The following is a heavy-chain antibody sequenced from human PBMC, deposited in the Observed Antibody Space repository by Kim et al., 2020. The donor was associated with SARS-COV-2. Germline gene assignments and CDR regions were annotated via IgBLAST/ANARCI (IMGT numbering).Heavy chain of an antibody. J-gene: IGHJ4*02. CDR2: IRSKGYGGTT. V-gene: IGHV3-49*04. D-gene: IGHD1-26*01. Sequence: GGSLRLSCTASGFTFGDYAMSWVRQAPGKGLEWVGFIRSKGYGGTTEYAASVKGRFTISGDDSKSIAYLQMNSLKTEDTAVYYCTRVGGSPWELFFDYWGQGTLVTVAS. CDR3: TRVGGSPWELFFDY. CDR1: GFTFGDYA.